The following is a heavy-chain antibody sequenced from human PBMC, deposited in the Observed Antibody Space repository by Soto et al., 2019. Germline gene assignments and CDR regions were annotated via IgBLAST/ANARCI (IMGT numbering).Heavy chain of an antibody. CDR1: GDSVSSNSAA. Sequence: SQTLSLTCAISGDSVSSNSAAWNWIRQSPSRGLEWLGRTYYRSKWYNDYAVSVKSRITINPDTSKNQFSLQLNSVTPEDTAVYYCAKSIAAAGNAYYYGMDVWGQGTMVTVSS. J-gene: IGHJ6*02. V-gene: IGHV6-1*01. CDR2: TYYRSKWYN. CDR3: AKSIAAAGNAYYYGMDV. D-gene: IGHD6-13*01.